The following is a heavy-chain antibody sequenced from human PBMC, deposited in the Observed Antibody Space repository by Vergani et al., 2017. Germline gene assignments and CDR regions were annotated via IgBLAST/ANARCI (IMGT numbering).Heavy chain of an antibody. CDR3: ARSTIRHEAFEP. Sequence: QVQLVESGGGLVKPGGSLRLSCAASGFTFSDYYMSWIRQAPGKGLEWVSYISSSSSYTNYADSVKGRFTISRDNAKNSLYLQMNSLRAEDTAVYYCARSTIRHEAFEPWGQGTLVTVSS. J-gene: IGHJ5*02. CDR2: ISSSSSYT. CDR1: GFTFSDYY. D-gene: IGHD1-26*01. V-gene: IGHV3-11*05.